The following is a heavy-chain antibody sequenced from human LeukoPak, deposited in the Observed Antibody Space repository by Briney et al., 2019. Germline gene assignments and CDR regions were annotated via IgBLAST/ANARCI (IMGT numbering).Heavy chain of an antibody. D-gene: IGHD3-22*01. J-gene: IGHJ6*03. V-gene: IGHV4-4*07. CDR2: IYPSGST. CDR1: GGSIISYY. CDR3: ARLKFYDSTGYTSGYYMDV. Sequence: PSETLSLTCTVSGGSIISYYWSWVRQSAGKGLEWIGRIYPSGSTEYNTSLKSRVTMSVDMSKKQFSLKLTSVTAADTAVYYCARLKFYDSTGYTSGYYMDVWGKGTTVTVSS.